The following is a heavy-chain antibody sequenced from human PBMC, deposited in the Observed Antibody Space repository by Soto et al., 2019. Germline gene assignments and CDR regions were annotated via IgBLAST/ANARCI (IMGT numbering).Heavy chain of an antibody. D-gene: IGHD3-9*01. CDR1: GYTFTSYD. V-gene: IGHV1-8*01. Sequence: ASVKVSCKASGYTFTSYDINWVRQATGQGLEWMGWMNPNSGNTGYAQKFQGRVAMTRNTSISTAYMELSSLRSEDTAVYYCARGGLRVVDRYYYYGMDVWGQGTTVTVSS. CDR2: MNPNSGNT. J-gene: IGHJ6*02. CDR3: ARGGLRVVDRYYYYGMDV.